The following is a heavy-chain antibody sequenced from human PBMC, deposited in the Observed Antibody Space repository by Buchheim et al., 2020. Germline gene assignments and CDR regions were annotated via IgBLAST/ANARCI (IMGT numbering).Heavy chain of an antibody. V-gene: IGHV3-30*18. D-gene: IGHD3-22*01. Sequence: QVQLVESGGGVVQPGRSLRLSCAASGFTFSSYGMHWVRQAPGKGLEWVAVISYDGTNKYYVDSVKGRFTISRDNSKNTLYLQMNSLRAEDTAVFYCAKSLKSDTSGYSDYWGQGTL. CDR3: AKSLKSDTSGYSDY. CDR1: GFTFSSYG. J-gene: IGHJ4*02. CDR2: ISYDGTNK.